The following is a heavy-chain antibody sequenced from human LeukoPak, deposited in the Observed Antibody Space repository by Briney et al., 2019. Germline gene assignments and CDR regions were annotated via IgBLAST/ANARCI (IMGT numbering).Heavy chain of an antibody. J-gene: IGHJ4*02. Sequence: GGSLRLSCAASGFNFANHAMSWVRQTAGKGLEWVSAISGGGDITYYADFVKGRFTISRDNSKDTLLLQMHSLRPGDTAVYYCVREDTPATANYWGQGTLVTISS. CDR2: ISGGGDIT. CDR3: VREDTPATANY. V-gene: IGHV3-23*01. CDR1: GFNFANHA. D-gene: IGHD2-21*02.